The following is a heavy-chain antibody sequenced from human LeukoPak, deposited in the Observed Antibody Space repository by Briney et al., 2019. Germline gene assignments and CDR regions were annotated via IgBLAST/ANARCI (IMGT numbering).Heavy chain of an antibody. V-gene: IGHV4-38-2*01. J-gene: IGHJ1*01. Sequence: SETLSLTCAVSGYSISSGYYWGWIRQPPGKGLEWIGSIFHGVTTYYNPSLKSRLTLSVDTSKNQFSLKLTSVTAADTAVYYCARVFTSGWSRHEYSQYWGQGSLVTVSS. D-gene: IGHD6-19*01. CDR3: ARVFTSGWSRHEYSQY. CDR2: IFHGVTT. CDR1: GYSISSGYY.